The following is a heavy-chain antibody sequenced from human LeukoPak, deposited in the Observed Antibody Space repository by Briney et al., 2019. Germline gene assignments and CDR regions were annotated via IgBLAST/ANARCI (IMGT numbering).Heavy chain of an antibody. J-gene: IGHJ5*02. D-gene: IGHD6-13*01. CDR3: ARGHLISSALTHWFDP. CDR1: GFTFDSYE. Sequence: PGGSLRLSCAASGFTFDSYEMNWVRQAPGKGLEWVSYNSRSGSTIYYADSVKGRFTISRDNAKNSLYLQMNSLRAEDSAVYYCARGHLISSALTHWFDPWGQGTLVTVSS. CDR2: NSRSGSTI. V-gene: IGHV3-48*03.